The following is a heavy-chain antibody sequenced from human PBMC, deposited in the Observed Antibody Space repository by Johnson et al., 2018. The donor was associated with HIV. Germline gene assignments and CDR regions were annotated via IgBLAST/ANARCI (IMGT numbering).Heavy chain of an antibody. Sequence: VQLVESGGGLVQPGGSLRLSCAPSGFTFDDYAMHWVRQPPGKGLEWVSGISWNSDNIAYADSVKGRFTIARDNAKHSLYLQMSSLRAEDTALYYCTTEVREEKAFDIWGQGTMVTVSS. CDR3: TTEVREEKAFDI. CDR1: GFTFDDYA. V-gene: IGHV3-9*01. J-gene: IGHJ3*02. D-gene: IGHD1-26*01. CDR2: ISWNSDNI.